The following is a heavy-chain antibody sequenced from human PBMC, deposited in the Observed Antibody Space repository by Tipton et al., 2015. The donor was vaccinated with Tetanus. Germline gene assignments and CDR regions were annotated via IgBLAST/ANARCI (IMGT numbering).Heavy chain of an antibody. CDR2: ISYSGST. CDR3: ARIGWLQQNKPAFDI. Sequence: TLSLTCTVSGGSLSTFYWTWIRQPPGKGLEWIGYISYSGSTKYNPSLKSRLTMSVDTSKNQFSLKLSSVTAADTAVYYCARIGWLQQNKPAFDIWGQGTLVTVSS. V-gene: IGHV4-59*01. D-gene: IGHD6-19*01. CDR1: GGSLSTFY. J-gene: IGHJ3*02.